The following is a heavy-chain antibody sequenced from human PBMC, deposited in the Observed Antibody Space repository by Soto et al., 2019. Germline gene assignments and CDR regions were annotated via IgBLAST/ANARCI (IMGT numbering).Heavy chain of an antibody. Sequence: EVQLLESGGGLVQPGGSLRLSCAASGFTFTNYAMTWVRQAPGKGLEWVSLITGSGSSTYNAGSVTGRFTISRDNSKNTLFLQMNSLRAEDTALYYCARVTAGYHDAFDIWGHGTIVTVSS. J-gene: IGHJ3*02. CDR1: GFTFTNYA. D-gene: IGHD2-2*01. CDR2: ITGSGSST. V-gene: IGHV3-23*01. CDR3: ARVTAGYHDAFDI.